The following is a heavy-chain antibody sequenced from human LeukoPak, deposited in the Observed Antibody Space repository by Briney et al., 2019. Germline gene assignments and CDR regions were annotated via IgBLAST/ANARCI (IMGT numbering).Heavy chain of an antibody. J-gene: IGHJ2*01. CDR1: GYTFTGYY. V-gene: IGHV1-2*02. Sequence: ASVKVSCKASGYTFTGYYMHWVRQAPGQGLEWMGWINPNSGGTNYAQKFQGRVTMTRDTSISTAYMELSRLRSDDTAVYYCARDRGLGGQLWLPEPYWYFDLWGRGTLVTVSS. D-gene: IGHD5-18*01. CDR3: ARDRGLGGQLWLPEPYWYFDL. CDR2: INPNSGGT.